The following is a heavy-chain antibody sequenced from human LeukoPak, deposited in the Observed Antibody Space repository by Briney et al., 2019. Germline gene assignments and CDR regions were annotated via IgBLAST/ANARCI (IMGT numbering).Heavy chain of an antibody. D-gene: IGHD6-13*01. V-gene: IGHV3-30*18. CDR1: GFTFSSYG. J-gene: IGHJ4*02. CDR3: AKDLVYSSSRGGFDY. CDR2: ISYDGSNK. Sequence: GGSLRLSCAASGFTFSSYGMHWVRQAPGKGLEWVAVISYDGSNKYYADSVKGRFTISRDNSKNTLYLQMNSLRAEDTAVYYCAKDLVYSSSRGGFDYWGQGTLVTVSS.